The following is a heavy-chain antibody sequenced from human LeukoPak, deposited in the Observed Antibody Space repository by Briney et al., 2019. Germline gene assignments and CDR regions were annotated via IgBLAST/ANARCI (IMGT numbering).Heavy chain of an antibody. D-gene: IGHD4-23*01. J-gene: IGHJ6*02. V-gene: IGHV4-59*01. Sequence: KPSETLSLTCTVSGGSISNYYWSWIRQPPGKGLEWIGYIFYSGSTNYNPSLKSRVTISVDTSKNQFSLKLSSVTAADTAVYYCARVGWYGGNSDDVIVFDYGMDVWGQGTTVTVSS. CDR3: ARVGWYGGNSDDVIVFDYGMDV. CDR1: GGSISNYY. CDR2: IFYSGST.